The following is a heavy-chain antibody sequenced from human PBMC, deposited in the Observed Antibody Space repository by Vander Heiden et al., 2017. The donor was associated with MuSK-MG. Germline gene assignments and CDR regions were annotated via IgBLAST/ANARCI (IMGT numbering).Heavy chain of an antibody. CDR2: IITVFRSP. D-gene: IGHD5-12*01. Sequence: QVQLVQSGAELKKPGSSVKVSCKASGDTFNTLTISWVRQAPGQGLEWLGGIITVFRSPKYPQKFQGRVTMTADESTGTAYMELSSLTPEDTAIYYCARDNADGYNWDYMDVWGQGTAVTVSS. V-gene: IGHV1-69*12. CDR3: ARDNADGYNWDYMDV. J-gene: IGHJ6*03. CDR1: GDTFNTLT.